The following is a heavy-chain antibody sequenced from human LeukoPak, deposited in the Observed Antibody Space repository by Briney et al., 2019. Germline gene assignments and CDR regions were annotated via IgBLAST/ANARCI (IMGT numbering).Heavy chain of an antibody. CDR1: GGSISSYY. J-gene: IGHJ6*03. CDR2: IYYSGST. V-gene: IGHV4-59*01. Sequence: SETLSRTCTVSGGSISSYYWSWIRQPPGKELEWIGYIYYSGSTNYNPSLKSRVTISVDTSKNQFSLKLSSVTAADTAVYYCARYYSNYDAYYYYMDVWGKGTTVTVSS. D-gene: IGHD4-11*01. CDR3: ARYYSNYDAYYYYMDV.